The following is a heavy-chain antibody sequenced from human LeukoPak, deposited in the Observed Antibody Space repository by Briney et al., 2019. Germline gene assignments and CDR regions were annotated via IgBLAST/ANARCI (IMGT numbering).Heavy chain of an antibody. V-gene: IGHV5-51*01. CDR3: AREHTDSSGYYWWFDP. Sequence: GESLKISCKGSGYSFTSYWIGWVRQMPGKGLEWMGIIYPGDSDTRYSPSFQGQVTISADKSISTAYLQWSSLKASDTAMYYCAREHTDSSGYYWWFDPWGQGTLVTVSS. CDR1: GYSFTSYW. D-gene: IGHD3-22*01. CDR2: IYPGDSDT. J-gene: IGHJ5*02.